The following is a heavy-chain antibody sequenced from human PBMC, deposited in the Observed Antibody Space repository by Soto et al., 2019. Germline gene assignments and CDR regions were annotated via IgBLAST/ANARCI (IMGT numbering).Heavy chain of an antibody. CDR1: GYTFTSYA. Sequence: ASVKVSCKASGYTFTSYAMHWVRQAPGQRLEWMGWINAGNGNTKYSQKFQGRVTITRDTSASTAYMELSSLRSEDTAVYYCARDHCSSTSCEYFQHWGQGTLVTVSS. D-gene: IGHD2-2*01. CDR3: ARDHCSSTSCEYFQH. J-gene: IGHJ1*01. V-gene: IGHV1-3*01. CDR2: INAGNGNT.